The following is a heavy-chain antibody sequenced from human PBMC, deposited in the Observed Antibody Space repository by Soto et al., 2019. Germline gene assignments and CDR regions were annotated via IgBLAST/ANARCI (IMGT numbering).Heavy chain of an antibody. CDR2: ISAYNGNT. CDR1: GYTFTSYG. D-gene: IGHD3-22*01. J-gene: IGHJ4*02. V-gene: IGHV1-18*01. CDR3: ARVHLYYDSSGYTDTTDY. Sequence: ASVKVSCKASGYTFTSYGISWVRQAPGQGLEWMGWISAYNGNTNYAQKLQGRVTMTTDTSTSTAYMELRSLRSDDTAVYYCARVHLYYDSSGYTDTTDYWGQGTLVTVSS.